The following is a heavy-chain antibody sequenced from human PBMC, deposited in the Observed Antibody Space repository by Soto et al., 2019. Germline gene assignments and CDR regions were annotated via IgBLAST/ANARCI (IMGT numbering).Heavy chain of an antibody. Sequence: ASVKVSCKASGYSFISYDINWVRQATGQGLEWMGGIIPIFGTADYAQKFQGRVTITADESTSTAYMELSSLRSEDTAVYYCASHYDSSGYYYRGLDYWG. CDR1: GYSFISYD. CDR3: ASHYDSSGYYYRGLDY. J-gene: IGHJ4*01. V-gene: IGHV1-69*13. D-gene: IGHD3-22*01. CDR2: IIPIFGTA.